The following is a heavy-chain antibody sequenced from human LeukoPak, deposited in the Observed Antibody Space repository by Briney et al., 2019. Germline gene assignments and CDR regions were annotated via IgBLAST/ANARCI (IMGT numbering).Heavy chain of an antibody. D-gene: IGHD6-19*01. V-gene: IGHV3-15*01. CDR3: TTYVAVAGTRHFDL. Sequence: PGGSLRLSCAASGFIFSNVWMSWVRQAPGKGLEWIGRIRSKTDGGTTDYAAPVKDRITISRDDSKNTLFLQINSLKSEDTAVYYCTTYVAVAGTRHFDLWGQGTLVTVSS. CDR2: IRSKTDGGTT. J-gene: IGHJ4*02. CDR1: GFIFSNVW.